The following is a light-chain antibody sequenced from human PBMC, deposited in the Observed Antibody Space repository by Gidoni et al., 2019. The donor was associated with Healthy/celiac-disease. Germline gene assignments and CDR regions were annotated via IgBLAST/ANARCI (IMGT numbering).Light chain of an antibody. V-gene: IGKV1-5*01. CDR2: DAS. Sequence: DIQMTQSPSTLSASVGDRVTITCRASQSISSWLAWYQQKPEKAPKLLIYDASSLESGVPSRFSGSGSGTEFTLTISSLQPDDFATYYCQQYNSYSYTFXXXTKLEIK. CDR1: QSISSW. J-gene: IGKJ2*01. CDR3: QQYNSYSYT.